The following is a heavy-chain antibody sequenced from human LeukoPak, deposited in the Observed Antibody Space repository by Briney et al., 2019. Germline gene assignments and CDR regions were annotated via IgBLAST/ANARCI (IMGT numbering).Heavy chain of an antibody. V-gene: IGHV3-53*01. J-gene: IGHJ4*02. D-gene: IGHD3-16*01. CDR3: ASYWGGY. Sequence: GGSLRLSCAASGFTFRSYAMSWVRQAPGKGLEWVSIIYDSGTTHYADSVKGRFTISRDNLKNTLYLRMNSLRAEDTAVYYCASYWGGYWGQGTLVTVSS. CDR1: GFTFRSYA. CDR2: IYDSGTT.